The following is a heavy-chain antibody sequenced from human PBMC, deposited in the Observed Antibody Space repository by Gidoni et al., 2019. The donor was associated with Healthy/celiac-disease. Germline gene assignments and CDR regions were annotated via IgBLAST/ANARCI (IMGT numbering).Heavy chain of an antibody. CDR2: IRSYNRIP. V-gene: IGHV1-18*03. CDR3: SRVARGSDPCWFDP. J-gene: IGHJ5*02. Sequence: QVQLVQSGAEVKKPGASGKVSCTASGYTCTSYGISWVRPAPVQGLEWMGWIRSYNRIPTDAQELQCSVSMTADTPTSTAYMLRKCLRPDDVSVYYCSRVARGSDPCWFDPWGQGTLVTVSS. CDR1: GYTCTSYG. D-gene: IGHD2-21*02.